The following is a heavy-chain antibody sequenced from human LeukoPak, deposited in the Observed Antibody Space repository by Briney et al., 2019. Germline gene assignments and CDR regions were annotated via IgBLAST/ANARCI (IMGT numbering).Heavy chain of an antibody. CDR1: GYTFTSYD. CDR2: MNPNSGNT. D-gene: IGHD6-19*01. CDR3: ARVGEQWLADAFDI. Sequence: GASVKVSCKASGYTFTSYDINWVRQATGQGLEWMGWMNPNSGNTGYAQKFQGRVTMTRNTSISTAYMELSSLRSEDTAVYYCARVGEQWLADAFDIWGQGTMVTVSS. V-gene: IGHV1-8*01. J-gene: IGHJ3*02.